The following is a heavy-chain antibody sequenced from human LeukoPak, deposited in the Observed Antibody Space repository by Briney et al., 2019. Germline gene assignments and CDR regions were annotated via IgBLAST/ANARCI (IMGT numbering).Heavy chain of an antibody. CDR1: GESFSGNY. CDR3: ARIEPGRLGFDY. CDR2: INHSGST. V-gene: IGHV4-34*01. D-gene: IGHD3-16*01. J-gene: IGHJ4*02. Sequence: SETLSLTCAVYGESFSGNYWSWIRQPPGEGLEWIGEINHSGSTNYNPSLKSRVTISVDTSKNQFSLKLSSVTAADTAVYYCARIEPGRLGFDYWGQGTLVTVSS.